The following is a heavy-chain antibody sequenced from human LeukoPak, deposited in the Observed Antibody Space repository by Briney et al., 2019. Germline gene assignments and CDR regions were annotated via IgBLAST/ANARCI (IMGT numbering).Heavy chain of an antibody. CDR1: GFTFSSYG. J-gene: IGHJ4*02. CDR2: IRYDGSNK. D-gene: IGHD6-13*01. Sequence: QTGGSLRLSCAASGFTFSSYGMHWVRQAPGKGLEWVAFIRYDGSNKYYADSVKGRFTISRDNSKNTLYLQMNSLRAEDTAVYYCALRGGAAAEMGDYWGQGTLVTVSS. V-gene: IGHV3-30*02. CDR3: ALRGGAAAEMGDY.